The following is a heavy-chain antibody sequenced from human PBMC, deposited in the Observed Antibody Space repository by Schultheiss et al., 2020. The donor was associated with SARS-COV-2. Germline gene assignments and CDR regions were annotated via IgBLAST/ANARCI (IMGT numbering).Heavy chain of an antibody. CDR1: GFTFSSYS. CDR2: ISSSSSYI. D-gene: IGHD2-2*01. CDR3: ARGPIVVVPANYYYYMDV. Sequence: GESLKISCAASGFTFSSYSMNWVRQAPGKGLEWVSSISSSSSYIYYADSVKGRFTISRDNAKNSLYLQMNSLRAEDTAVYYCARGPIVVVPANYYYYMDVWGKGTTVTVSS. J-gene: IGHJ6*03. V-gene: IGHV3-21*01.